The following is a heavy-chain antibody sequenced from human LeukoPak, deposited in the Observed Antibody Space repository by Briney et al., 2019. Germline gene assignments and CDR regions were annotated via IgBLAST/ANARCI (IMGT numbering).Heavy chain of an antibody. V-gene: IGHV4-4*09. CDR3: ARIPLGYSGAYYFDY. Sequence: PSETLSLTCTVSRGSISGSIRSYYWSWLRQPPGKGLEWIGYISSSGSVNDNPSLRSRVTISVETSKNQFFLNLSSVSAADTAVYYCARIPLGYSGAYYFDYWGQGTLVTVSP. CDR2: ISSSGSV. D-gene: IGHD5-12*01. J-gene: IGHJ4*02. CDR1: RGSISGSIRSYY.